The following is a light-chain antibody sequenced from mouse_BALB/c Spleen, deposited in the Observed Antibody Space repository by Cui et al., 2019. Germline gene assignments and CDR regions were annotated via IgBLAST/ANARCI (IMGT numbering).Light chain of an antibody. CDR1: SSVSY. Sequence: QIVLTQSPALMSASPGENVTMTCSASSSVSYMYWYQQKPRSSPKPWIYLTSNLASGVPARFSGSGSGTSYSLTISSMEAEDAATYYCQQWSSNPPTFGSGTKLEIK. CDR3: QQWSSNPPT. J-gene: IGKJ4*01. V-gene: IGKV4-68*01. CDR2: LTS.